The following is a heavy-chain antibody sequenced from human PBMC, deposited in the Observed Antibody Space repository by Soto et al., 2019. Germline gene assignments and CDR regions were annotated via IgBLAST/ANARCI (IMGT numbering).Heavy chain of an antibody. D-gene: IGHD3-10*01. V-gene: IGHV1-69*13. CDR2: IIPIFGTA. Sequence: ASVKVSCKASGGTFSSYAISWVRQAPGQGLEWMGGIIPIFGTANYAQKFQGRVTITADESTSTAYMELSSLRSKDTAVYYCARRSGSYFFRWFDPWGQGTLVTVSS. CDR1: GGTFSSYA. J-gene: IGHJ5*02. CDR3: ARRSGSYFFRWFDP.